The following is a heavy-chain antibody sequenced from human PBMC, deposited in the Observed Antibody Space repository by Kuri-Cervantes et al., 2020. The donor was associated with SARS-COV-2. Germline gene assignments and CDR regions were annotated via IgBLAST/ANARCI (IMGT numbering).Heavy chain of an antibody. CDR1: GYSFTSYW. D-gene: IGHD2-15*01. J-gene: IGHJ6*03. CDR3: ARGGGPSLRYYYYYMDV. V-gene: IGHV5-51*01. Sequence: GGSLRLSCKGSGYSFTSYWNGWVRQMPGKCLEWMGIIYPGDSDTRYSPSFQGQVTISADKSISTAYLQWSSLKASDTAMYYCARGGGPSLRYYYYYMDVWGKGTTVTVSS. CDR2: IYPGDSDT.